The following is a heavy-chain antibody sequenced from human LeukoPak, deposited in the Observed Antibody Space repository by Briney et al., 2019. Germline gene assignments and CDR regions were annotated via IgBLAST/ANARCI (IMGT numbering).Heavy chain of an antibody. CDR2: INPNSGGT. D-gene: IGHD3-10*01. J-gene: IGHJ6*02. V-gene: IGHV1-2*02. Sequence: GASVKVSCKTSGYTFTGYYMHWVRQAPGQGLEWMGWINPNSGGTNYAQKFQGRVTMTRDTSISTAYMELSRLRSDDTAVYYCARRRYYGSGHYGMDVWGQGTTVTVSS. CDR3: ARRRYYGSGHYGMDV. CDR1: GYTFTGYY.